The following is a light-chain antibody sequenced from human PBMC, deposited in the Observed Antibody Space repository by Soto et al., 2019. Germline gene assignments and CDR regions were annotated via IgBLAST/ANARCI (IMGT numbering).Light chain of an antibody. CDR3: QQRSNWPQT. CDR2: DAS. V-gene: IGKV3-11*01. J-gene: IGKJ1*01. CDR1: QSVSSN. Sequence: DIVLTQSPGTLSLSPGERATLYCRASQSVSSNHLAWYQQRPGQPPRLLIHDASNRATGIPARFSGSGSGTDFTLTISSLEPEDFAVYYCQQRSNWPQTFGQGTKVDIK.